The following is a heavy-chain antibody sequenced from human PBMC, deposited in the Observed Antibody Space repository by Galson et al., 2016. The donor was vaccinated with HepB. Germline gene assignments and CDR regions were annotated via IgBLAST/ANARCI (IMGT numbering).Heavy chain of an antibody. CDR1: GFTFSNYA. Sequence: YLRLSCAASGFTFSNYAMHWVRQAPGKGLEWVSVISGGGGVKYYAASVKGRFTISRDNSRSQLDLQMDSLRDEDTGIYYCARELPLNVRDYSWGSYRWIDFWGQGTLVAVSS. D-gene: IGHD3-16*02. J-gene: IGHJ4*02. V-gene: IGHV3-23*01. CDR3: ARELPLNVRDYSWGSYRWIDF. CDR2: ISGGGGVK.